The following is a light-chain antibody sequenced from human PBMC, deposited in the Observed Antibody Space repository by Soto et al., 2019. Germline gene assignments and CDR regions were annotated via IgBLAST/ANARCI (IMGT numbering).Light chain of an antibody. CDR3: QQRSNWPLYT. Sequence: EIVLTQSPGTLSLSPGARAVLSCRASQTVGSKYFAWYHQKPGQAPRLLIYGASSRAPGIPNRFSGSGSGTDFTLTISRLEPEDSAVYYCQQRSNWPLYTFGQGTKVDIK. V-gene: IGKV3D-20*02. J-gene: IGKJ2*01. CDR1: QTVGSKY. CDR2: GAS.